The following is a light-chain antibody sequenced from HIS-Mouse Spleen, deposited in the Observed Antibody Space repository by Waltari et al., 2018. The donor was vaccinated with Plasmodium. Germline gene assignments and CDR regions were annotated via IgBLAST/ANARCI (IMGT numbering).Light chain of an antibody. CDR1: SSNIGSNT. V-gene: IGLV1-44*01. CDR2: SKN. J-gene: IGLJ2*01. Sequence: QSVLTQPPSAYGTPGQRVTISCSRSSSNIGSNTLNWYQQLPGTAPKLLIYSKNQRPSGVPDRFSGSKSGTSASLAISGLQSEDEADYYCAAWDDSLNGVVFGGGTKLTVL. CDR3: AAWDDSLNGVV.